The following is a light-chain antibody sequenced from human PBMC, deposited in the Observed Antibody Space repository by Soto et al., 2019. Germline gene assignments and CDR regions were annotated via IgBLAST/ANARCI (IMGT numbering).Light chain of an antibody. CDR3: QQYNRYST. CDR1: QSISSW. Sequence: DIQMTQSPSTLSASVGDRVTITCRASQSISSWLAWYQQKPGKAPKLLIYDASSLESGVPSRFSGSGSGTAFTLTISSLQPDDFATYYCQQYNRYSTFGQGTKLEIK. CDR2: DAS. V-gene: IGKV1-5*01. J-gene: IGKJ2*01.